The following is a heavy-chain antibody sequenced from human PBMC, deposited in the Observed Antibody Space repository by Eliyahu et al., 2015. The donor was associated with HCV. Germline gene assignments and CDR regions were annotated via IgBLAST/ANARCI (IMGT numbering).Heavy chain of an antibody. CDR3: ARQYYDILVGSSYKWFDP. V-gene: IGHV4-34*02. CDR1: GESFIGYY. J-gene: IGHJ5*02. D-gene: IGHD3-9*01. CDR2: INHSGST. Sequence: QVQLQQWGAGLLKPSETLSLXCAVXGESFIGYYWTWIRQSPGKGLEWIGEINHSGSTNYNPSLKSRVSISLDRSKNQFSLRLSSVTAADTAVYYCARQYYDILVGSSYKWFDPWGQGTLVTVSS.